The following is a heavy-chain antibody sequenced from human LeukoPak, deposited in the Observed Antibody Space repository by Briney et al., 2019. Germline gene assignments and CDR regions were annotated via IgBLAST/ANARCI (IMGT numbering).Heavy chain of an antibody. D-gene: IGHD2-8*01. CDR1: GGTFSSYA. CDR2: IIPIFGTA. J-gene: IGHJ4*02. CDR3: ARGEYCTNGVCPYDY. V-gene: IGHV1-69*05. Sequence: SVKVSCKASGGTFSSYAISWVRQAPGQGLEWMGGIIPIFGTANYAQKFQGRVTITTDESTSTAYMELSSLRSEDTAVYYYARGEYCTNGVCPYDYWGQGTLVTVSS.